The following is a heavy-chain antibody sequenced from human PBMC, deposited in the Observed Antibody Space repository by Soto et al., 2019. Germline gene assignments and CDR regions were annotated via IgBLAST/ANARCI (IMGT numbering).Heavy chain of an antibody. J-gene: IGHJ6*03. Sequence: GGSLRLSCAASGFTFDDYAMHWVRQAPGKGLEWVSGISWNSGSIGYADSVKGRFTISRDNAKNSLYLQMNSLRAEDTALYYCAKASPPIVARNYYMDVWGKGTTVTVSS. CDR1: GFTFDDYA. CDR2: ISWNSGSI. D-gene: IGHD2-15*01. V-gene: IGHV3-9*01. CDR3: AKASPPIVARNYYMDV.